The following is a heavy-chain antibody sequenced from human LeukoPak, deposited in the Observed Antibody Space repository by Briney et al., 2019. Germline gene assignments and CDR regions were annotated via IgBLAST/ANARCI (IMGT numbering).Heavy chain of an antibody. Sequence: GGSLRLSCVASGFTFSSYWMHWVRQAPGKGLVWVSRINTDGSSTSYADSVKGRFTISRDNAKNTLYLQMNSLRAEDTAVYYCARDRQLWALWDFEHWGQGALVTVSS. V-gene: IGHV3-74*01. J-gene: IGHJ4*02. CDR1: GFTFSSYW. CDR2: INTDGSST. CDR3: ARDRQLWALWDFEH. D-gene: IGHD5-18*01.